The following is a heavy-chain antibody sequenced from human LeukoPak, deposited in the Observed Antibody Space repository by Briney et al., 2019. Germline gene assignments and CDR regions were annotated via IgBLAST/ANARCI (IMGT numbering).Heavy chain of an antibody. Sequence: SETLSLTCTVSGGSISSYYWSWIRQSPGKGLEWIGYIYYSGSTNYNPSLKSRVTISVDTSKNQFSLKLSSVTAADTAVYYCARFIVVVEENWFDPWGQGTLVTVSS. V-gene: IGHV4-59*01. CDR3: ARFIVVVEENWFDP. D-gene: IGHD2-15*01. J-gene: IGHJ5*02. CDR1: GGSISSYY. CDR2: IYYSGST.